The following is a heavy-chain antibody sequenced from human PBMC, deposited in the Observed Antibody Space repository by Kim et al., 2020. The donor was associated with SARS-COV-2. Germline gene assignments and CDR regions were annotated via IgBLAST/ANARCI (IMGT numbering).Heavy chain of an antibody. CDR2: ISDKGSNK. D-gene: IGHD4-17*01. Sequence: GGSLRLSCAASGFTFSSFDMYWVRQAPGKGLEWVAVISDKGSNKKYAESVKGRFTISRDNSKNTLYLEMNSLRAEDTAVYYCANGDVGVSYPAYWGQGTLVTVSS. CDR3: ANGDVGVSYPAY. J-gene: IGHJ4*02. CDR1: GFTFSSFD. V-gene: IGHV3-30*18.